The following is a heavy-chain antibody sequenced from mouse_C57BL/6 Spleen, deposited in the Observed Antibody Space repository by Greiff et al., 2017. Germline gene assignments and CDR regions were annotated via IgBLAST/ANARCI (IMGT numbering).Heavy chain of an antibody. Sequence: QVHVKQSGAELVRPGASVTLSCKASGYTFTDYEMHWVKQTPVHGLEWIGAIDPETGGTAYNQKFKGKAILTADKSSSTAYMELRSLTSEDSAVYYCTRGRDDGYSTWFAYWGQGTLVTVSA. V-gene: IGHV1-15*01. D-gene: IGHD2-3*01. CDR2: IDPETGGT. J-gene: IGHJ3*01. CDR3: TRGRDDGYSTWFAY. CDR1: GYTFTDYE.